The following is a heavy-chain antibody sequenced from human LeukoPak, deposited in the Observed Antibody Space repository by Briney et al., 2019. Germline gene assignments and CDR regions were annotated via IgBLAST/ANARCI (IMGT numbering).Heavy chain of an antibody. V-gene: IGHV3-23*01. D-gene: IGHD6-19*01. CDR3: AKDWGQQWQFYY. CDR2: ISRSGDNT. CDR1: GFTFSNYA. Sequence: GGSLRLSCAASGFTFSNYAMSWVRQAPGKGLEWVSTISRSGDNTYYADSVKGRFTISRDNSKNTLFLQMNSLRAADTAIYHCAKDWGQQWQFYYWGQGTLVTVST. J-gene: IGHJ4*02.